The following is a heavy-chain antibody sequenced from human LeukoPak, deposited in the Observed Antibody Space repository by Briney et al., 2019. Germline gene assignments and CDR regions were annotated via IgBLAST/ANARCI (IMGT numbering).Heavy chain of an antibody. Sequence: ASVKVSCKASGYTFTGYYMHWVRQAPGQGLEWMGWINPNSGGTNYAQKFQGRVTMTRDTSISTAYMELSRLRSDDTAVYYCARGQLARIWFGDSSIKFDPWGQGTLVTVSS. V-gene: IGHV1-2*02. CDR3: ARGQLARIWFGDSSIKFDP. J-gene: IGHJ5*02. CDR2: INPNSGGT. CDR1: GYTFTGYY. D-gene: IGHD3-10*01.